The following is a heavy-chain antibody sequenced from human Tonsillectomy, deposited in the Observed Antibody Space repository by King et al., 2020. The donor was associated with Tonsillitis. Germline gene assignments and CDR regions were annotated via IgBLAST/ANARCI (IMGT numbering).Heavy chain of an antibody. CDR2: IWYDGSNK. D-gene: IGHD3-3*01. CDR1: GFTFSSYG. J-gene: IGHJ4*02. Sequence: VQLVESGGVVVQPGRSLRLSCAASGFTFSSYGMHLVRQAPGKGLEGVAVIWYDGSNKYYADSVKGRFTISRDNSKNTLYLQMNSLRAEDTAVYYCARDCRADDFWEGAFDYWGQGTLVTVSS. CDR3: ARDCRADDFWEGAFDY. V-gene: IGHV3-33*01.